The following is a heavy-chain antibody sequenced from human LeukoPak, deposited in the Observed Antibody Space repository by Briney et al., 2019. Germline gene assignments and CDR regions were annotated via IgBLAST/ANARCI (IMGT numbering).Heavy chain of an antibody. J-gene: IGHJ4*02. Sequence: TSETLSLTCTVSGGSISSSYWSWIRQSPGKGLEWIGHISYSGSTNYNPSLQSRVTISLDTSKNQFSPKLTSVTAADTAVYYCARQRTGATFDYWGQGTLVTVSS. CDR2: ISYSGST. V-gene: IGHV4-59*08. CDR3: ARQRTGATFDY. CDR1: GGSISSSY. D-gene: IGHD1-26*01.